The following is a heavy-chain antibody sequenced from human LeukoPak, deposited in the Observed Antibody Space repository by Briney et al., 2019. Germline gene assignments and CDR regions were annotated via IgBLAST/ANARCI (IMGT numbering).Heavy chain of an antibody. D-gene: IGHD3-22*01. V-gene: IGHV4-59*12. CDR1: GGSISSYY. Sequence: PSETLSLTCTVSGGSISSYYWSWIRQPPGKGLEWIGYIYYSGSTNYNPSLKSRVTISVDTSKNQFSLKLSSVTAADTAVYYCARDREGVVVITPYAFDIWGQGTMVTVSS. CDR3: ARDREGVVVITPYAFDI. J-gene: IGHJ3*02. CDR2: IYYSGST.